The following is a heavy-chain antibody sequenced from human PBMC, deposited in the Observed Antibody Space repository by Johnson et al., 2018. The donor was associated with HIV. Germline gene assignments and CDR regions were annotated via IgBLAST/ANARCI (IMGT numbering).Heavy chain of an antibody. CDR3: AKSGFSGSYQGAYDI. CDR1: GFTVSNNF. J-gene: IGHJ3*02. CDR2: IYSGGNT. Sequence: VHLVESGGGLVQPGGSLRLSCAASGFTVSNNFMNWVRQAPGKGLEWVSLIYSGGNTYYADSVRGRFTISRDNFKNTLYLEMKSLRVDDTAVYYCAKSGFSGSYQGAYDIWGQGTMVTVSS. D-gene: IGHD1-26*01. V-gene: IGHV3-66*01.